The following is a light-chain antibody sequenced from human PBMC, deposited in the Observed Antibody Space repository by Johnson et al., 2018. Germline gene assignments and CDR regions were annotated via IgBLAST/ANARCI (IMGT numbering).Light chain of an antibody. CDR2: ENN. V-gene: IGLV1-51*02. Sequence: QSVLTQPPSVSAAPGQKVTISCSGSSYSIGNNYVSWYQQLPGTAPKLLIYENNKRPSGIPDRFSGSKSGTSATLGITGLQTGAEAVYYCGPRDSSLSAGNVSGPGTTVTVL. J-gene: IGLJ1*01. CDR1: SYSIGNNY. CDR3: GPRDSSLSAGNV.